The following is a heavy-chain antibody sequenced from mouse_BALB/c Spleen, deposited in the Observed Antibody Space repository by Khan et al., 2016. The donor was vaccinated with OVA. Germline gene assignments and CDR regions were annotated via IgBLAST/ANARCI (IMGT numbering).Heavy chain of an antibody. J-gene: IGHJ2*01. CDR3: ARVYGSSGVDY. Sequence: EVELVESGGGLVKPGGSLKLSCAASGFTFSSYAMSWVRQTPEKRLEWVASMSSGGSTYYPDSVKGRFTISRDNARNILYLQMSSLRSGDTAMYYCARVYGSSGVDYWGQGTTLTVSS. CDR1: GFTFSSYA. D-gene: IGHD1-1*01. CDR2: MSSGGST. V-gene: IGHV5-6-5*01.